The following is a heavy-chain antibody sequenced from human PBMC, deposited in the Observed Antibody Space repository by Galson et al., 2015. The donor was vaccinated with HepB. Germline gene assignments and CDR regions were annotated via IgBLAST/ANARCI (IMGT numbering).Heavy chain of an antibody. CDR3: ARGSGSGSYYNWFDP. CDR2: IIPIFGTA. J-gene: IGHJ5*02. V-gene: IGHV1-69*06. Sequence: SVKVSCKASGGTFSSYAISWVRQAPGQGLEWMGGIIPIFGTANYAQKFQGRVTITADKSTSTAYMELSSLRSEDTAVYYCARGSGSGSYYNWFDPWGQGTLVTVSS. CDR1: GGTFSSYA. D-gene: IGHD3-10*01.